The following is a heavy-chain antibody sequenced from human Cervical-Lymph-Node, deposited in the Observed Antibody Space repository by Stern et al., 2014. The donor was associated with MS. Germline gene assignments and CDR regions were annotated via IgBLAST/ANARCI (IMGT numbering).Heavy chain of an antibody. D-gene: IGHD5-12*01. J-gene: IGHJ3*02. CDR2: IYYSGSA. Sequence: QVQLQESGPGLVKPSQTLSLTCTVSGGSISSGGFYWSWNRQHPGKGLEWSGYIYYSGSAYYIPSIKSRVTISVDTSKNQFSLKLISVTAADTAVYYCARGGASYSDIWGQGTMVTVSS. CDR3: ARGGASYSDI. V-gene: IGHV4-31*03. CDR1: GGSISSGGFY.